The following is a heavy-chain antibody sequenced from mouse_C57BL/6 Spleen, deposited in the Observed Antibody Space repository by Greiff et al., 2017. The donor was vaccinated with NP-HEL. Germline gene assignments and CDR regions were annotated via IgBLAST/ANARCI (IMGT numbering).Heavy chain of an antibody. J-gene: IGHJ3*01. D-gene: IGHD1-1*01. CDR1: GYTFTSYW. Sequence: QVQLQQPGAELVKPGASVKLSCKASGYTFTSYWMHWVKQRPGQGLEWIGMIHPNSGSTNYNEKFKSKATLTVDKASSTAYMQLSSLTSEDSAVYYCARKSSYGFAYWGQGTLVTVSA. CDR3: ARKSSYGFAY. V-gene: IGHV1-64*01. CDR2: IHPNSGST.